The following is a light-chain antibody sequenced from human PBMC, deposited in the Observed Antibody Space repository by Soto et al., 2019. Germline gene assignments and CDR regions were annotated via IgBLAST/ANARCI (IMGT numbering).Light chain of an antibody. Sequence: DIQMTQSPSTLSGNVGDRVTITCRASQSINSWLAWYQHKPGTAPKLLISKASSSNSGVPLRFSGSASGTEFTLTISSLQPDDFASYYYQQNNKWPWTFGHGTKVEIK. CDR3: QQNNKWPWT. V-gene: IGKV1-5*03. CDR2: KAS. CDR1: QSINSW. J-gene: IGKJ1*01.